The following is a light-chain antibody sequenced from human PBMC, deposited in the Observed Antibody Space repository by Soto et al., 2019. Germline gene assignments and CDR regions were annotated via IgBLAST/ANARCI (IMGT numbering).Light chain of an antibody. J-gene: IGKJ1*01. CDR1: QSISSW. CDR3: QQYNIYPWT. CDR2: DAS. V-gene: IGKV1-5*01. Sequence: DIQMTKSPSTLSAYVGNRINITCLASQSISSWLAWYQQKPGKAPKLLIYDASTLDSGAPSRFSGSGSGTEFTLSISSLQPDDFATYYCQQYNIYPWTFGQGTKVDI.